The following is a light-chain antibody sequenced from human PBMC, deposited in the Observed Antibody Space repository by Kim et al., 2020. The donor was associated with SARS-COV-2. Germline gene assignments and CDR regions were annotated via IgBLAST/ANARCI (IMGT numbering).Light chain of an antibody. CDR1: TSNIGSNF. V-gene: IGLV1-51*01. CDR2: DTN. J-gene: IGLJ2*01. Sequence: QSVLTQPPSVSAAPGQKVTISCSGSTSNIGSNFVSWYQQVPGTAPKLLIFDTNKRPAGIPDRFSASKSGTSATLGITGLQTGDEADYYCATWDTSLSAGLFGGGTRLTVL. CDR3: ATWDTSLSAGL.